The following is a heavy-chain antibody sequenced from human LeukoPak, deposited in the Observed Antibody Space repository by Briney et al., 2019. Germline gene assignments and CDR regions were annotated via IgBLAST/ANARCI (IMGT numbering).Heavy chain of an antibody. CDR3: ARMGDGSLFDY. V-gene: IGHV4-59*08. Sequence: PSETLSLTCTVSGGSISSYYWSWIRQPPGKGLEWIGYIYYSGSTNYNPSLKSRVTISVDTSKNQFSLKLSSVTAADTAVYYCARMGDGSLFDYWGQGTLVTVSS. D-gene: IGHD5-24*01. J-gene: IGHJ4*02. CDR2: IYYSGST. CDR1: GGSISSYY.